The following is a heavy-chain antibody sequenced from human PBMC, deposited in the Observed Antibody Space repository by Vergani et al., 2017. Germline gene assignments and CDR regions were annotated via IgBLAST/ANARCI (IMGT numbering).Heavy chain of an antibody. CDR1: GFTFSNYW. CDR2: INSDGDST. V-gene: IGHV3-74*01. Sequence: VQLVESGGGLVQPGGSLRLSCTASGFTFSNYWMQWVRQAPGKGLMWVSRINSDGDSTSYADSVKGRFTISRDNAKNTLYLQMNSLRVEDTAIYYCAKARDPNCKGGNCYSYYYGLDLWGQGTTVTVSS. D-gene: IGHD2-21*01. J-gene: IGHJ6*02. CDR3: AKARDPNCKGGNCYSYYYGLDL.